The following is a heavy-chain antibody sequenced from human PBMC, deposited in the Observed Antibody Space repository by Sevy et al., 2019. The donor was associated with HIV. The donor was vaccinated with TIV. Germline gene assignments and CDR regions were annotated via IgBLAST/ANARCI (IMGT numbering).Heavy chain of an antibody. CDR2: VSGGGGGT. CDR1: GFTFNNYA. V-gene: IGHV3-23*01. D-gene: IGHD4-4*01. Sequence: GGSLRLSCAASGFTFNNYAMSWVRQAPGKGLEGKGLEWVSTVSGGGGGTYYADSVRGRFTISRDNSKNKLYLQVNTLRVGDTAVYYCAKHYIHDMEDGGYFDLWGRGTLVTVSS. CDR3: AKHYIHDMEDGGYFDL. J-gene: IGHJ2*01.